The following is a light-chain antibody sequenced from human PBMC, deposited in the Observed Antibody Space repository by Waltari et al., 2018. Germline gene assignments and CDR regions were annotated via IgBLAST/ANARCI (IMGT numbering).Light chain of an antibody. V-gene: IGKV3D-15*01. CDR2: RAS. J-gene: IGKJ1*01. CDR1: ETIGSG. CDR3: QQYNRWPPGT. Sequence: TVVTQSPATLSVSPGERATLSCRTSETIGSGLAWYQQKPGQAPRLLIYRASTRAAGIPDRFSGVGSETEFTLTISSLQSEDSAVYYCQQYNRWPPGTFGQGTKVEI.